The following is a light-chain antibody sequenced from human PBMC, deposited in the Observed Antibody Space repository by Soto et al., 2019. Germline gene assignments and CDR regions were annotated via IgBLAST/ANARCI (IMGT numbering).Light chain of an antibody. Sequence: QAVLTQPPSASGAPGQRVTISCSGGSSNIGSNTVNWYQHLPGTAPTLLIYIDNQRPSGVPDQFSGSKSGTSASLAISGLQSDNEADYYCSAWDDSLNGYVLGTGTKVTVL. CDR1: SSNIGSNT. CDR3: SAWDDSLNGYV. CDR2: IDN. J-gene: IGLJ1*01. V-gene: IGLV1-44*01.